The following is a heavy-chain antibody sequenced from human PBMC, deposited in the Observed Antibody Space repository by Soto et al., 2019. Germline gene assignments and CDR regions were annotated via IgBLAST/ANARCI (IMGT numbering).Heavy chain of an antibody. Sequence: PSETLSLTCTVSGGSTSSDNYWSWIRQPPGKGLEWIGHIYYSGNTDYNPSLKSRLAVSIDTSKNQFSLKLSSVTAADTAVYFCAREGGESSDGLYYFDSWGQGSLVTVSS. CDR3: AREGGESSDGLYYFDS. V-gene: IGHV4-30-4*01. CDR2: IYYSGNT. D-gene: IGHD3-16*01. J-gene: IGHJ4*02. CDR1: GGSTSSDNY.